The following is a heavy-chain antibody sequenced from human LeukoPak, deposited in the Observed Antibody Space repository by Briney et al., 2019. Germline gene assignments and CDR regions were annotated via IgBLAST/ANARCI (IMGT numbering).Heavy chain of an antibody. CDR2: ISGSGGST. CDR3: AKDSLLWFGETDY. CDR1: GFTFSSYA. J-gene: IGHJ4*02. D-gene: IGHD3-10*01. V-gene: IGHV3-23*01. Sequence: GGSLRLSCAASGFTFSSYAMSWVRQAPGKGLEWVSAISGSGGSTCYADSVKGRFTISRDNSKNTLYLQMNSLRAEDTAVYYCAKDSLLWFGETDYWGQGTLVTVSS.